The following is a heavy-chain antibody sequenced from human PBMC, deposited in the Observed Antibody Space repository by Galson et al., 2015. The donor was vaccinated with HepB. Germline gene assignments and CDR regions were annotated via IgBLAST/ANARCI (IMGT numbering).Heavy chain of an antibody. CDR1: GFTFSNYG. CDR3: ARGQLGYCSAKTCYNSHAFDI. Sequence: SLRLSCAASGFTFSNYGMNWVRQAPGKGLEWVSYITSTSSTIYYADSVKGRFTMSRDNAKNSLYLQMDSLRDEDTAVYYCARGQLGYCSAKTCYNSHAFDIWGRGTMVTVSS. V-gene: IGHV3-48*02. J-gene: IGHJ3*02. CDR2: ITSTSSTI. D-gene: IGHD2-2*02.